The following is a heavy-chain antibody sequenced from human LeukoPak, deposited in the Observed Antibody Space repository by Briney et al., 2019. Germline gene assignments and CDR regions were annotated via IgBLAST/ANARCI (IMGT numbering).Heavy chain of an antibody. CDR3: ARKGYATYALDI. D-gene: IGHD2-8*01. V-gene: IGHV3-74*01. CDR1: GFTFITYW. CDR2: IKSDGSDI. J-gene: IGHJ3*02. Sequence: GGSLRLSWAASGFTFITYWMHWVRQVPGKGLGWVSRIKSDGSDIIYADSVKGRFTISRDNAKNTLYLQMNSLRAEDTAVYYCARKGYATYALDIWGQGTLVTVSS.